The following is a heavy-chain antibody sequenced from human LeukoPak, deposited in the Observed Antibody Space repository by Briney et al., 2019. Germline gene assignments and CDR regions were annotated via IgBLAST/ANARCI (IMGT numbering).Heavy chain of an antibody. D-gene: IGHD2/OR15-2a*01. J-gene: IGHJ6*03. CDR2: INHSGST. Sequence: SETLSLTCTVSGGSISSYYWGWIRQPAGKGLEWIGEINHSGSTNYNPSLKSRVTISVDTSKNQLSLKLSSVTAADTAVYYCARGRFLNYYYYYMDVWGKGTTVTVSS. V-gene: IGHV4-34*01. CDR3: ARGRFLNYYYYYMDV. CDR1: GGSISSYY.